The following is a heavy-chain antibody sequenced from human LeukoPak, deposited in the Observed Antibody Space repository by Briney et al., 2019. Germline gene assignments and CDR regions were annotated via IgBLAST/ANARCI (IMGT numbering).Heavy chain of an antibody. V-gene: IGHV4-61*09. Sequence: SETLSLTCTVSGGSISSSSYYWGWIRQPAGKGLEWIGHIFTSGSTNYNPSLKSRVTMSVDTSKNQFSLKLSSVTAADTAVYYCARGRYCSDGSCYFDYWGQGTLVTVSS. CDR3: ARGRYCSDGSCYFDY. J-gene: IGHJ4*02. CDR2: IFTSGST. CDR1: GGSISSSSYY. D-gene: IGHD2-15*01.